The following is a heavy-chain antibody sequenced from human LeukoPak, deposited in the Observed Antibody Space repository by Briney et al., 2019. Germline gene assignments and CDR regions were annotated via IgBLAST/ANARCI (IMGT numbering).Heavy chain of an antibody. D-gene: IGHD3-10*01. V-gene: IGHV4-34*01. Sequence: SETLSLTCAVYGGSFSGYYWSWIRQPPGKGLEWIGEINHSGSTNYNPSLKSRVTISVDTSKNQFSLKLSSVTAAGTAVYYCARVGYGSGSYYYFDYWGQGTLVTVSS. CDR3: ARVGYGSGSYYYFDY. J-gene: IGHJ4*02. CDR2: INHSGST. CDR1: GGSFSGYY.